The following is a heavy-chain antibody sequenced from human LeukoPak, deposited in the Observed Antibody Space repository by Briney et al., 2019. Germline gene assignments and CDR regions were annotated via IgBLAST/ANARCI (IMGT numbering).Heavy chain of an antibody. J-gene: IGHJ4*02. CDR3: ARASVAARPIDY. D-gene: IGHD6-6*01. Sequence: SETLSLTCAVYGGPFSGYYWSWVRQPPGKGLEWIGEINHSGTTNYNPSLNSRVTISVDTSKNQFSLKLSSVTAADTAVYYCARASVAARPIDYWGQGTLVTVSS. CDR1: GGPFSGYY. V-gene: IGHV4-34*01. CDR2: INHSGTT.